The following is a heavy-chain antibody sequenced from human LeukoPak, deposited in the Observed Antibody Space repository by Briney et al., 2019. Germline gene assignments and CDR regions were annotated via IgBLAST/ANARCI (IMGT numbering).Heavy chain of an antibody. J-gene: IGHJ4*02. Sequence: ASVKVSCKASGYTFTTYGISWVRQAPGQGLEWRGWISAYNGNTNYAQKLQGRVTMTTDTSTSTAYMELRSLRSDDTAVYYCARVFHDSSGYYPYYFDYWGQGTLVTVPS. D-gene: IGHD3-22*01. CDR1: GYTFTTYG. V-gene: IGHV1-18*01. CDR3: ARVFHDSSGYYPYYFDY. CDR2: ISAYNGNT.